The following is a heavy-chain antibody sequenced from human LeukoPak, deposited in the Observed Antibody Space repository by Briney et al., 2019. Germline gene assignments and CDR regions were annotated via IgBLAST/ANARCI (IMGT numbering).Heavy chain of an antibody. CDR3: ASVLYYSGMDV. CDR1: GGSFSGYY. D-gene: IGHD4/OR15-4a*01. V-gene: IGHV4-34*01. J-gene: IGHJ6*02. CDR2: INHSGST. Sequence: PSETLSLTCAVYGGSFSGYYWSWIRQPPGKGLEWIGEINHSGSTNYNPSLKSRVTISVDTSKNQFSLKLNSVTAADTAVYYCASVLYYSGMDVWGQGTTVTVSS.